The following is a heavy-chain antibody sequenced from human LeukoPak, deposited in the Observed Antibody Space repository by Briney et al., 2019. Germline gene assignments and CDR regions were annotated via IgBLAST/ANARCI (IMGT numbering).Heavy chain of an antibody. CDR3: ARDGTKVAYPYYYYGMDV. J-gene: IGHJ6*02. Sequence: ASVKVSYKASGGTFSSYTISWVRQAPGQGLEWMGRTIPILGIANYAQKFQGRVTITADKSTSTAYMELSSLRSEDTAVYYCARDGTKVAYPYYYYGMDVWGQGTTVTVSS. CDR1: GGTFSSYT. V-gene: IGHV1-69*04. CDR2: TIPILGIA. D-gene: IGHD1-14*01.